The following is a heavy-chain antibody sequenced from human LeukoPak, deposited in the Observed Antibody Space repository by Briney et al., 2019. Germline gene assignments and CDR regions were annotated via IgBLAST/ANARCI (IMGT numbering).Heavy chain of an antibody. CDR1: GFTFSSYG. CDR2: IRYDGSNK. J-gene: IGHJ3*02. Sequence: PGGSLRLSCAASGFTFSSYGMHWVRQAPGKGLEWVAFIRYDGSNKYYADSVKGRSTISRDNSKNTLYLQMNSLRAEDTAVYYCAKSYDFWSGYYTDDAFDIWGQGTMVTVSS. CDR3: AKSYDFWSGYYTDDAFDI. D-gene: IGHD3-3*01. V-gene: IGHV3-30*02.